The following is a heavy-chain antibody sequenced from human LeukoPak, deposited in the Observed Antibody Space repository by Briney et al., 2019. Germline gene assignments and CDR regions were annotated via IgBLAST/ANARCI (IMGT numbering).Heavy chain of an antibody. CDR3: AREPRDTAMGTDY. CDR2: IKEDGSDK. Sequence: GGSLRLSCSASGFTFSTNWMTWVRQAPGKGLEWVAHIKEDGSDKYYVDSVKGRFTISRDNAKNSLYLQMNSLRAEDTAVYYCAREPRDTAMGTDYWGQGTLVTVSS. CDR1: GFTFSTNW. D-gene: IGHD5-18*01. V-gene: IGHV3-7*01. J-gene: IGHJ4*02.